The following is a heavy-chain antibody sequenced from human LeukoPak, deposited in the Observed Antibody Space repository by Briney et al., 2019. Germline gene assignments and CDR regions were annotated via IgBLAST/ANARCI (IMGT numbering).Heavy chain of an antibody. J-gene: IGHJ4*02. V-gene: IGHV3-11*05. D-gene: IGHD3-10*01. Sequence: SGGSLRLSCAASGLSFRDYYMSWIRQAPGKGLEWLSFISTDSVFTNYADPVKGRFTVSRDNAKNSLYLQLNSLRAEDTAVYYCARESHGTGDQWGQGTLVTVSS. CDR2: ISTDSVFT. CDR3: ARESHGTGDQ. CDR1: GLSFRDYY.